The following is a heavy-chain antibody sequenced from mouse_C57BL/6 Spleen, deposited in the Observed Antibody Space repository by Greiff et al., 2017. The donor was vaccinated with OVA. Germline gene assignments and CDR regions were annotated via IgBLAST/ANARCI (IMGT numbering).Heavy chain of an antibody. J-gene: IGHJ2*01. CDR3: ARGDTTVVDY. Sequence: VKQSCKASGYTFTSYWMHWVKQRPGQGLEWIGEIDPSDSYTNYNQKFKGKSTLTVDKSSSTAYMQLSSLTSEDSAVYYCARGDTTVVDYWGQGTTLTVSS. V-gene: IGHV1-69*01. D-gene: IGHD1-1*01. CDR2: IDPSDSYT. CDR1: GYTFTSYW.